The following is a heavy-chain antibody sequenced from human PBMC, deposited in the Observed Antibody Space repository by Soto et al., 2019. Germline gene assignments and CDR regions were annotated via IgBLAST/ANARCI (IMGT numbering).Heavy chain of an antibody. Sequence: QLQLQESGSGLVKPSQTLSLTCAVSGGSISSGGYSWSWIRQPPVKGLEWIGYIYDSGSAYYNPSLKSRVTKSVVRSKNQFSLKLSSVSAADTAGYYCARGGWSSSSVDYYYYGMDVWGQGTTVTVSS. CDR3: ARGGWSSSSVDYYYYGMDV. CDR2: IYDSGSA. D-gene: IGHD6-6*01. J-gene: IGHJ6*02. V-gene: IGHV4-30-2*01. CDR1: GGSISSGGYS.